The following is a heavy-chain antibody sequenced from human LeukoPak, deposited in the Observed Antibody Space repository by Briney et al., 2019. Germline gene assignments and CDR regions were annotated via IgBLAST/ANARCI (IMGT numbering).Heavy chain of an antibody. V-gene: IGHV3-48*01. CDR2: ISGSSYSI. J-gene: IGHJ4*02. CDR3: AREPTYSSSWYTNCDF. CDR1: GFTSSSYN. Sequence: GGSLRLSCAASGFTSSSYNMNWVRQAPGKGLEWVSYISGSSYSIYYADSVKGRFTISRDNAKNSLYLQMNSLRAEDTAVYYCAREPTYSSSWYTNCDFWGQGTLVTVSS. D-gene: IGHD6-13*01.